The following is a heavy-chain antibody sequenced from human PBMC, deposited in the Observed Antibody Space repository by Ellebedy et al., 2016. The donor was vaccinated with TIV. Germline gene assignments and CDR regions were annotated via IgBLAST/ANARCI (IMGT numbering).Heavy chain of an antibody. CDR3: SSEAPALTAMANYFDY. V-gene: IGHV4-39*01. J-gene: IGHJ4*02. CDR1: GGSISSNSYY. D-gene: IGHD5-18*01. CDR2: IYYSGST. Sequence: MPSETLSLTCTVSGGSISSNSYYWGWIRQPPGKGLEWIGSIYYSGSTYYNPSLKSRVTISVDTSKNQCSLKLSSVTAADTAVYYCSSEAPALTAMANYFDYWGQGTLVTVSS.